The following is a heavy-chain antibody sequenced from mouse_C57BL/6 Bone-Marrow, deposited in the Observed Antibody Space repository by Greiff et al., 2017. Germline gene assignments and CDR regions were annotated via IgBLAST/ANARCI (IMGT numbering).Heavy chain of an antibody. Sequence: DVKLVESGADLVKPGGSLKLSCAASGFTFSSYGMSWVRQTPDKGLEWVATISTGCSYTYYKHSVKGRFTISRDNAKNTLYLQMSSLKSEDTAVYYCARFYSGYGWFAYWGQGTLVTVSA. CDR2: ISTGCSYT. J-gene: IGHJ3*01. V-gene: IGHV5-6*02. D-gene: IGHD1-1*01. CDR1: GFTFSSYG. CDR3: ARFYSGYGWFAY.